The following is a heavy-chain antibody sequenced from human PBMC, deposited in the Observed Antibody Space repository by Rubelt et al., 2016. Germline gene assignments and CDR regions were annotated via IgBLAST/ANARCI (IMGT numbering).Heavy chain of an antibody. CDR2: IYYSGST. V-gene: IGHV4-31*03. CDR1: GGSISSGGYY. Sequence: QLQLQESGPGLVKPSETLSLTCTVSGGSISSGGYYWSWIRQHPGKGLEWIGYIYYSGSTYYNPSLKSRVTISVDTVKNQFSLKLSSVTAADTAVYYCARDRRRISVIPEGYFDYWGQGTLVTVSS. J-gene: IGHJ4*02. CDR3: ARDRRRISVIPEGYFDY. D-gene: IGHD2-21*01.